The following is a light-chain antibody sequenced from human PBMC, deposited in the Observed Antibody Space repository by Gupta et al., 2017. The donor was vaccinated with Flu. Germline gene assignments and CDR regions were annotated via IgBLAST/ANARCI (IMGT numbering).Light chain of an antibody. Sequence: PSSLSASTGDRVTITCRASESVRSYLAWYQQRPGKAPNLLIYAASTLQSGVPSTFSGSGSGTDFTLTISRLQPEDFATYYCQQYDSYPFTFGGGTKVEIK. J-gene: IGKJ4*01. CDR2: AAS. CDR3: QQYDSYPFT. V-gene: IGKV1-8*01. CDR1: ESVRSY.